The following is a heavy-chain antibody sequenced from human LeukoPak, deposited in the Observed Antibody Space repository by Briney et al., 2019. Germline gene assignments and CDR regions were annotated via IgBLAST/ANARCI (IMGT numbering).Heavy chain of an antibody. V-gene: IGHV4-31*03. CDR1: GGSISSSSYY. J-gene: IGHJ4*02. CDR2: IYYSGST. CDR3: ARERYGYCSSTSCYAGGHSFDY. Sequence: SETLSLTCTVSGGSISSSSYYWSWIRQHPGKGLEWIGYIYYSGSTYYNPSLKSRVTISVDTSKNQFSLKLSSVTAADTAVYYCARERYGYCSSTSCYAGGHSFDYWGQGTLVTVSS. D-gene: IGHD2-2*01.